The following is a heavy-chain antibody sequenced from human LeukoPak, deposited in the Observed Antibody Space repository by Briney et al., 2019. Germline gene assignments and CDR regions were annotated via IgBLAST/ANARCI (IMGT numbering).Heavy chain of an antibody. CDR1: GGSISSSSYY. V-gene: IGHV4-39*07. CDR3: ARTSITTKVDY. Sequence: SETLSLTCTVSGGSISSSSYYWGWIRQPPGKGLEWIGSIYYSGSTYYNPSLKSRVTISVDTSRNQFSLKLSSVTAADTAVYYCARTSITTKVDYWGQGTLVTVPS. CDR2: IYYSGST. D-gene: IGHD4-11*01. J-gene: IGHJ4*02.